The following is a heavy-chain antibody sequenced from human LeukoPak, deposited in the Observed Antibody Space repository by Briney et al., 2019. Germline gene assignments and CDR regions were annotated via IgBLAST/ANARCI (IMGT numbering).Heavy chain of an antibody. CDR1: GFTFSSYG. J-gene: IGHJ4*02. D-gene: IGHD3-3*01. CDR2: IRYDGSNK. CDR3: VVVPGSITVFGVVIIGDY. Sequence: GGSLRLSCAASGFTFSSYGMHWVRQAPGKGLEWVAFIRYDGSNKYYADSVKGRFTISRDNSKNTLYLQMNSLRAEDTAVYYCVVVPGSITVFGVVIIGDYWGQGTLVTVSS. V-gene: IGHV3-30*02.